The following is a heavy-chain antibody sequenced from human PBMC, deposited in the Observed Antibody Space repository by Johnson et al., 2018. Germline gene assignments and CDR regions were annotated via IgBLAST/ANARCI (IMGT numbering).Heavy chain of an antibody. J-gene: IGHJ6*03. V-gene: IGHV3-9*01. CDR1: GFSVDDYA. CDR2: FSWNSGSI. Sequence: VQLVQYGGGLVQPGRSXRLSCTASGFSVDDYAMHWVRHAPGKGLEWVSGFSWNSGSIGYADSVKGRFTISRDNAKNSLYLQMNSLRAEDTALYYCAKSPVAAAASYYFYYMDVWGKGTTVTVSS. D-gene: IGHD2-2*01. CDR3: AKSPVAAAASYYFYYMDV.